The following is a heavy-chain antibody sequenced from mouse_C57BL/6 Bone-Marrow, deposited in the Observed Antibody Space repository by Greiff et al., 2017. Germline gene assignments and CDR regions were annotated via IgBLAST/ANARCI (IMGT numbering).Heavy chain of an antibody. CDR2: IDPSDSYT. V-gene: IGHV1-59*01. J-gene: IGHJ2*01. CDR3: ARRGITTDYFDY. D-gene: IGHD1-1*01. Sequence: QVQLQQSGAELVRPGTSVKLSCKASGYTFTSYWMHWVKQRPGQGLEWIGVIDPSDSYTNYNQKFKGKATLTVDTSSSTAYMQLSSLTSEDSAVYYCARRGITTDYFDYWGQGTTLTVSS. CDR1: GYTFTSYW.